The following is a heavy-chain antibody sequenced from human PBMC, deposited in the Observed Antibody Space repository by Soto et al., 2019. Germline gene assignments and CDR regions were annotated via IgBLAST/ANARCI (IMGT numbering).Heavy chain of an antibody. Sequence: QVQLLQSGAEVKKPGASVKVSCKASGYTFTNYGITWVRQAPGQGLEWMGWISAYNGDTHYTQRLQGRVTMTTDTSTXTAYMELRGRRSDDTAVYYCARVRKLVGYFYYYMDVWGKGTTVTVSS. CDR1: GYTFTNYG. CDR3: ARVRKLVGYFYYYMDV. CDR2: ISAYNGDT. D-gene: IGHD6-6*01. J-gene: IGHJ6*03. V-gene: IGHV1-18*01.